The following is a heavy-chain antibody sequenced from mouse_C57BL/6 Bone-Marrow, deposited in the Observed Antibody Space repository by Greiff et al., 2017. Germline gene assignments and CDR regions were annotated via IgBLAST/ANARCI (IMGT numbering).Heavy chain of an antibody. J-gene: IGHJ2*01. D-gene: IGHD2-3*01. Sequence: VQLQQPGAELVKPGASVKLSCKASGYTFTSYWMHWVKQRPGRGLEWIGRIDPANGDTEYASKFKGKATITADTSSNTAYLQLSSLTSEDTAVYDSTTDGYLPPYYWDYGGQGTTLTVSS. CDR2: IDPANGDT. CDR1: GYTFTSYW. CDR3: TTDGYLPPYYWDY. V-gene: IGHV14-4*01.